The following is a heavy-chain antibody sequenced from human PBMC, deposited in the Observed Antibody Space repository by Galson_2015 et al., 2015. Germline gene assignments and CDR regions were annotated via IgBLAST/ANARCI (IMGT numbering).Heavy chain of an antibody. CDR3: AKGSQKQQLVRGEYYYYYMDV. CDR2: ISGSGGST. CDR1: GFTFSSYA. D-gene: IGHD6-13*01. Sequence: SLRLSCAASGFTFSSYAMNWVRQAPGKGLEWVSAISGSGGSTYYADSVKGRFTLSRDKSKNTLYLQMNSLRAEDTAVYYCAKGSQKQQLVRGEYYYYYMDVWGKGATVTVSS. J-gene: IGHJ6*03. V-gene: IGHV3-23*01.